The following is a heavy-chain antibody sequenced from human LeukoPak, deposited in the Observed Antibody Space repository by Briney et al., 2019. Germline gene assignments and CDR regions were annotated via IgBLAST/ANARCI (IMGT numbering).Heavy chain of an antibody. CDR2: ISHDENNN. Sequence: GGSLRLSCAASGFPFSDYGMYWVRQAPGKGLEWLAVISHDENNNNYANSVKGRITISRDNSMNTLFPQKNSLRADAKAAYYCSKVRWGSDNALDSWGQGTLVTGSS. D-gene: IGHD3-16*01. J-gene: IGHJ4*02. CDR3: SKVRWGSDNALDS. V-gene: IGHV3-30*18. CDR1: GFPFSDYG.